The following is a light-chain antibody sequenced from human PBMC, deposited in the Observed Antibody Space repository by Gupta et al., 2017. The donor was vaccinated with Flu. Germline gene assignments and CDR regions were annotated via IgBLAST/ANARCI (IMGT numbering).Light chain of an antibody. J-gene: IGLJ3*02. CDR3: QARGRSAAKVV. CDR2: RDS. Sequence: GQTACVTSTGDSLGDNYVSWHQQETGQSPVLVVNRDSQRPSGIPARVSASNSGYTAALTLSGTQAEDEADYYCQARGRSAAKVVFGAGTKLTVL. V-gene: IGLV3-1*01. CDR1: SLGDNY.